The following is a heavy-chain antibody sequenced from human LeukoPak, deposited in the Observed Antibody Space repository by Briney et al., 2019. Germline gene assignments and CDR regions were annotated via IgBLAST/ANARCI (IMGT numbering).Heavy chain of an antibody. CDR2: ILPRGTTR. V-gene: IGHV3-11*04. CDR3: ARGRRDDCSGDTCYPVWFDA. CDR1: GFTFRDSY. D-gene: IGHD2-15*01. J-gene: IGHJ5*02. Sequence: GGSLRLSCAASGFTFRDSYMSWIRQAPGRGLEWLSYILPRGTTRFYADSVKGRFTIYRDNANNLLHLQMNSLTVADTAVCFCARGRRDDCSGDTCYPVWFDAWGQGSMVTVSS.